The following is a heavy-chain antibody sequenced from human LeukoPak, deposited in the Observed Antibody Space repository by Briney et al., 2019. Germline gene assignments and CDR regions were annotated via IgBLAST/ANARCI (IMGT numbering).Heavy chain of an antibody. CDR3: ARMGEQHLAGPPYGMDV. J-gene: IGHJ6*02. V-gene: IGHV5-51*01. CDR1: GYSFTSYW. Sequence: GESLKISCKGSGYSFTSYWIGWVRQMPGKGLEWMGIIYPCDSDTKYSPSFQGQVTISADKSISTAYLQWSSLKASDTAMYYCARMGEQHLAGPPYGMDVWGQGTTVTVSS. D-gene: IGHD6-13*01. CDR2: IYPCDSDT.